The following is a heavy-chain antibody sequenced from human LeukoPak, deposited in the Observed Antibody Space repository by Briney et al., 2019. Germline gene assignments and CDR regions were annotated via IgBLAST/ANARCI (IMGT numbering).Heavy chain of an antibody. D-gene: IGHD5/OR15-5a*01. Sequence: SVKVSCKACGGTFSSYAISWVRQAPGQGLEWMGGIIPIFGTANYAQKFQGRVTITADKSTSTAYMELSSLRSEDTAVYYCARSYVYDSYYFDYWGQGTLVTVSS. J-gene: IGHJ4*02. CDR3: ARSYVYDSYYFDY. CDR2: IIPIFGTA. CDR1: GGTFSSYA. V-gene: IGHV1-69*06.